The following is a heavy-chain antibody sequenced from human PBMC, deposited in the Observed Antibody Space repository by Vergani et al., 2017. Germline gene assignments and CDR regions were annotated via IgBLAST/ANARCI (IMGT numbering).Heavy chain of an antibody. CDR2: ISGHDHRT. J-gene: IGHJ4*02. CDR3: TKDQAGDLDY. CDR1: GFRFREHG. Sequence: VQLLESGGGSVQPGESLRLSCVASGFRFREHGMNWVRQAPGKGLEWVSGISGHDHRTLYADSVKGRFTISRDDDKNSLYLQMNSLRIEDTAVYYCTKDQAGDLDYWGQGTLVTVSS. V-gene: IGHV3-23*01. D-gene: IGHD3-10*01.